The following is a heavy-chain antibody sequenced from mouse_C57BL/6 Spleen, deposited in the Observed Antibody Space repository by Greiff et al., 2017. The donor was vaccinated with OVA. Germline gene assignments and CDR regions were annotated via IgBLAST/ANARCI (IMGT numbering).Heavy chain of an antibody. CDR2: INPYNGGT. CDR3: ARSTMIREAWFAY. Sequence: EVQLQQSGPVLVKPGASVKMSCKASGYTFTDYYMNWVKQSHGKSLEWIGVINPYNGGTSYNQKFKGKATLTVDKSSSTAYMELNSLTSEDSAVYYCARSTMIREAWFAYWGQGTLVTVSA. V-gene: IGHV1-19*01. CDR1: GYTFTDYY. D-gene: IGHD2-4*01. J-gene: IGHJ3*01.